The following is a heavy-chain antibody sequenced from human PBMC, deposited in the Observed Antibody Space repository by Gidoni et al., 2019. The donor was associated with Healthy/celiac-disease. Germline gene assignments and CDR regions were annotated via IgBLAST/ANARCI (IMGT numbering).Heavy chain of an antibody. V-gene: IGHV3-66*02. CDR2: IYSGGTI. D-gene: IGHD4-17*01. Sequence: EVQLVESGGGLVKPGGSLRLSCAASGFTVSSNYMSWVRQAPGKGLEWVSVIYSGGTIYYADSVKGRFTISRDNSKNTLYLQMNSLRAEDTAVYYCARGYMTTEAFDIWGQGTMVTVSS. J-gene: IGHJ3*02. CDR3: ARGYMTTEAFDI. CDR1: GFTVSSNY.